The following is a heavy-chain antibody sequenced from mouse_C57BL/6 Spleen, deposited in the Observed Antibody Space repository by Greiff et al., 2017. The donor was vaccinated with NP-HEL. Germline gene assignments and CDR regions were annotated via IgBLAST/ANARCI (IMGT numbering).Heavy chain of an antibody. CDR3: AVNWNWYFDV. V-gene: IGHV1-82*01. CDR2: IYPGDGDT. D-gene: IGHD4-1*01. Sequence: QVHVKQSGPELVKPGASVKISCKASGYAFSSSWMNWVKQRPGKGLEWIGRIYPGDGDTNYNGKFKGKATLTADKSSSTAYMQLSSLTSEDSAVYFCAVNWNWYFDVWGTGTTVTVSS. CDR1: GYAFSSSW. J-gene: IGHJ1*03.